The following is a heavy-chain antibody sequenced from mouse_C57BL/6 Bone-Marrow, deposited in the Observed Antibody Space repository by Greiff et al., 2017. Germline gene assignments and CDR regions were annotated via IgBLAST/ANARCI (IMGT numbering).Heavy chain of an antibody. CDR3: ARTFLFITTVGWFAY. CDR2: IDPNSGGT. Sequence: QVQLQQPGAELVKPGASVKLSCKASGYTFTSYWMHWVKQRPGRGLEWIGRIDPNSGGTKNNEKFKSKATLTVDQPSSTAYMQLSSLTSDDSAVYYCARTFLFITTVGWFAYWGQGTLVTVSA. CDR1: GYTFTSYW. V-gene: IGHV1-72*01. D-gene: IGHD1-1*01. J-gene: IGHJ3*01.